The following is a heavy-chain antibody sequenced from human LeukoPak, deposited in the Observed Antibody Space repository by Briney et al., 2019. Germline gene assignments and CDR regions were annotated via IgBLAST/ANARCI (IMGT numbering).Heavy chain of an antibody. V-gene: IGHV3-23*01. J-gene: IGHJ5*02. CDR3: AKDRSHSSGWYAEDWFDP. Sequence: QSGGSLRLSCAASGFTFSSYAMSWVRQAPGKGLEWVSAISGSGGSTYYADSVKGRFTISRDNSKNTLYPQMNSLRAEDTAVYYCAKDRSHSSGWYAEDWFDPWGQGTLVTVSS. CDR2: ISGSGGST. CDR1: GFTFSSYA. D-gene: IGHD6-19*01.